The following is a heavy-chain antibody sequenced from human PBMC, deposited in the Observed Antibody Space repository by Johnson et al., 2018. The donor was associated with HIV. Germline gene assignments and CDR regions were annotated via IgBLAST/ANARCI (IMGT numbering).Heavy chain of an antibody. D-gene: IGHD2-2*02. Sequence: QVQLVESGGGVVQPGRSLRLSCAASGFTVSSYGMHWVRQAPGKGLEWVAVISYDGSNKYYADSVKGRFTISRDNSKNTLYLQMKSLRAEDTAVYYCASIQGGIWGQGTMVTVSA. CDR2: ISYDGSNK. CDR3: ASIQGGI. V-gene: IGHV3-30*03. CDR1: GFTVSSYG. J-gene: IGHJ3*02.